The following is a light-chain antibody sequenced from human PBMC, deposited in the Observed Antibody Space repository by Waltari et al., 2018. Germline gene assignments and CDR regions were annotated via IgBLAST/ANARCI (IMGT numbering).Light chain of an antibody. V-gene: IGLV2-14*03. J-gene: IGLJ1*01. CDR2: AVI. CDR3: CSYTSSNTYV. CDR1: RAEVGGYNY. Sequence: QSALTQPAPVSGPRGPAITLSCTGTRAEVGGYNYVPWYQQHPGTPPNLMIYAVINRPSGVSNRFSGSKSGNTASLTISGLQAEDEADYYCCSYTSSNTYVFGTGTKVTVL.